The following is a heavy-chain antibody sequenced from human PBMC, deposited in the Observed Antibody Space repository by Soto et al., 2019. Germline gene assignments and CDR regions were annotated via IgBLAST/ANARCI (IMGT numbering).Heavy chain of an antibody. CDR2: INPNSGGT. J-gene: IGHJ5*02. V-gene: IGHV1-2*04. CDR1: GYTITCYY. Sequence: ASVKVSCKASGYTITCYYMHWVRQAPGQGLEWMGWINPNSGGTNYAQKFQGWVTMTRDTSISTAYMELSRLRSDDTAVYYCAREDIAFDPWGQGTLVTSPQ. D-gene: IGHD2-15*01. CDR3: AREDIAFDP.